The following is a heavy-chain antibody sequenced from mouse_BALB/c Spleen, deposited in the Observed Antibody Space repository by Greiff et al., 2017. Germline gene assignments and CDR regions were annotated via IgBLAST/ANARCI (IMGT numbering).Heavy chain of an antibody. CDR1: GFTFSSYA. D-gene: IGHD2-3*01. CDR3: ARGYEDAMDY. Sequence: EVQLVESGGGLVKPGGSLKLSCAASGFTFSSYAMSWVRQTPEKRLEWVASISSGGSTYYPDSVKGRFTISRDNARNILYLQMSSLRSEDTAMYYCARGYEDAMDYWGQGTSVTVSS. CDR2: ISSGGST. J-gene: IGHJ4*01. V-gene: IGHV5-6-5*01.